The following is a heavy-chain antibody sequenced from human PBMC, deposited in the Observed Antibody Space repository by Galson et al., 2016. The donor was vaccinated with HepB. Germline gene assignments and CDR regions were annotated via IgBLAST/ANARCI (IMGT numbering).Heavy chain of an antibody. CDR1: GYTFSSYW. CDR3: ARQYSDGWDRRDY. Sequence: QSGAEVKKPGESLRISCEGSGYTFSSYWITWVRQMPGKGLEWMGRIDPIDSYINYSPSFQGHVTISADKSISTAYLQWSSLKASDTAMYCCARQYSDGWDRRDYWGQGPLVTVSS. D-gene: IGHD6-19*01. J-gene: IGHJ4*02. V-gene: IGHV5-10-1*01. CDR2: IDPIDSYI.